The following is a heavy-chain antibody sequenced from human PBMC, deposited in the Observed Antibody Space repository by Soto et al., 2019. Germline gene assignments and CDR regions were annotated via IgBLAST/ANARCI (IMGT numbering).Heavy chain of an antibody. J-gene: IGHJ4*02. V-gene: IGHV5-51*01. CDR2: IYPGDSDT. Sequence: GESLKISCKGSGYSFTSNWIGWVRQMPGKGLEWMGIIYPGDSDTRYSPSFQGQVTISADKSISTAYLQWSSLKASDTAMYYCARHLATIPNYFDYWGQGTLVTVSS. CDR1: GYSFTSNW. D-gene: IGHD1-26*01. CDR3: ARHLATIPNYFDY.